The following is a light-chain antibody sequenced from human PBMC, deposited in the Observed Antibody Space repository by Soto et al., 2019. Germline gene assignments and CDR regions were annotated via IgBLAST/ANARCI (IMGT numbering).Light chain of an antibody. Sequence: DLQMTQSPSSLPASVGDRVTITCRASQRIGTYLNWYLQKPGTAPQLLIFAATSLQSGVSPKFSGSGAGTDLALTISSLLPADLATHACQRTGGVPFTFGAGNKV. CDR2: AAT. V-gene: IGKV1-39*01. CDR3: QRTGGVPFT. CDR1: QRIGTY. J-gene: IGKJ3*01.